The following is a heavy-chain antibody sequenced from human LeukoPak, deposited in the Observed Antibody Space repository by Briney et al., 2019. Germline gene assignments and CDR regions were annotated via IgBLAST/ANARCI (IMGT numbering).Heavy chain of an antibody. D-gene: IGHD1-26*01. CDR3: ARDQSIAGPTTADY. J-gene: IGHJ4*02. V-gene: IGHV3-74*01. Sequence: GGSLRLSCVASGFTFSTSAMSWVRQAPGKGLVWVSRINTDASNTIYAESVKGRFTISRDNAKNTLYLQMNSLRAEDTAVYYCARDQSIAGPTTADYWGQGTLVTVSS. CDR2: INTDASNT. CDR1: GFTFSTSA.